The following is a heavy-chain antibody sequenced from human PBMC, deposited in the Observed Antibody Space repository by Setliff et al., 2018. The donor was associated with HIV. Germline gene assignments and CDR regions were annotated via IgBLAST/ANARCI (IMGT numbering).Heavy chain of an antibody. D-gene: IGHD1-26*01. CDR2: IYYTGNT. Sequence: SETLSLTCTVCGGSITSYYWRWIRQPPGKGLEWIDYIYYTGNTNYKPSLKRRVTISVDTSKNRFSLKLSSVTAADTAIYYCALLYPFSGYLGYWGQGTLVTVSS. CDR3: ALLYPFSGYLGY. J-gene: IGHJ4*02. V-gene: IGHV4-59*08. CDR1: GGSITSYY.